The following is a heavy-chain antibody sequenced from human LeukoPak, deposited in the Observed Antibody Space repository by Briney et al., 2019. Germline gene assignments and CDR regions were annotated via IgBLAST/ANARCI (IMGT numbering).Heavy chain of an antibody. Sequence: GGSLRLSCAASGFTFSSYAMSWVRQALGKGLEWVSAISGSGGSTYYADSVKGRFTISRDNSKNTLYLQMNSLRAEDTAVYYCARVVIILLGAFDIWGQGTMVTVSS. V-gene: IGHV3-23*01. CDR1: GFTFSSYA. CDR2: ISGSGGST. D-gene: IGHD3-3*01. CDR3: ARVVIILLGAFDI. J-gene: IGHJ3*02.